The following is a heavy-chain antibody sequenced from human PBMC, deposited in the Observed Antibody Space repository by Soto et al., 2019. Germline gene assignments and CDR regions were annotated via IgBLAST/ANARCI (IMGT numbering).Heavy chain of an antibody. V-gene: IGHV4-34*01. CDR3: ARSFGKYYYGSGSYKYYFDY. CDR1: GGSFSGYY. Sequence: QVQLQQWGAGLLKPSETLSLTCAVYGGSFSGYYWSWIRQPPGKGLEWIGEINHSGSTNYNPSLKSRVTISVDTSKNQFSLKLSSVTAADTAVYYCARSFGKYYYGSGSYKYYFDYWGQGTRVTVAS. CDR2: INHSGST. D-gene: IGHD3-10*01. J-gene: IGHJ4*02.